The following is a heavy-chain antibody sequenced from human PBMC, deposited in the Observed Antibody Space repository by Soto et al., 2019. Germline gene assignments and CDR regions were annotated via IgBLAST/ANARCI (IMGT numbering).Heavy chain of an antibody. J-gene: IGHJ4*02. CDR2: ISHSGSR. CDR3: ARGLAYDRPITVAEPFDS. V-gene: IGHV4-34*01. CDR1: GGSFSDFY. Sequence: SATLSLTCAVYGGSFSDFYWSCIRQPPGRGLEWIGEISHSGSRNYNPAFQSRVIISVDSSKNHVSLKLSSVTAADSATYFCARGLAYDRPITVAEPFDSWGQGTLVTVSS. D-gene: IGHD6-19*01.